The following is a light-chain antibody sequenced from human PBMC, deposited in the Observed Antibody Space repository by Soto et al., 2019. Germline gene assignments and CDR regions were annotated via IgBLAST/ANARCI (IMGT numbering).Light chain of an antibody. V-gene: IGLV2-14*01. J-gene: IGLJ1*01. CDR3: CSYTGASTYV. CDR2: AVT. Sequence: QSALTQPASLSGSPGQSVTISCAGTSGDVGGYNYVSWYQQHPGKAPKLMIHAVTNRPSGVSNRFSGSKSGNTASLTISSLQAEDEADYYCCSYTGASTYVFGTGTKLTVL. CDR1: SGDVGGYNY.